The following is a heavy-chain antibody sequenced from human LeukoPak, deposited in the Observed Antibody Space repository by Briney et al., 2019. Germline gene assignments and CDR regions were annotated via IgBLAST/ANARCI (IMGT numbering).Heavy chain of an antibody. CDR3: ALRGGSRAFDY. J-gene: IGHJ4*02. Sequence: PGGSLRLSCAASGFTFDDYAMHWVRQAPGKGLEWVSGISWNSGTIGYADSVKGRFTISRDNAKNSLYLQMNSLRAEDTALYYCALRGGSRAFDYWGQGTLVTVSS. V-gene: IGHV3-9*01. D-gene: IGHD6-13*01. CDR2: ISWNSGTI. CDR1: GFTFDDYA.